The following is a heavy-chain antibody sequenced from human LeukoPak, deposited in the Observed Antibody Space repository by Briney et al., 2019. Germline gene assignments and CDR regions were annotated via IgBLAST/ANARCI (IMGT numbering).Heavy chain of an antibody. D-gene: IGHD4-11*01. CDR1: GFTFSSYT. J-gene: IGHJ5*02. CDR3: ARGDDSSNRASDNWIDP. V-gene: IGHV3-30*04. CDR2: ISYDGSNQ. Sequence: GGSLRLSCAASGFTFSSYTMHWVRQPPGKGLEWVAAISYDGSNQLYADSVKGRFTISRDNSKNTLYQQMNSLRGEDTAVYYCARGDDSSNRASDNWIDPWGQGTLVTVSS.